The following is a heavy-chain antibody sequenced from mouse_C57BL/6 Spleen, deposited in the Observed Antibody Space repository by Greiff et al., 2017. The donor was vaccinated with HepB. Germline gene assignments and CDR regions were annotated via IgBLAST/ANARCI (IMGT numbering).Heavy chain of an antibody. CDR2: INPGSGGT. CDR3: ARRRELGNWFAY. Sequence: WVKQRPGQGIEWIGVINPGSGGTNYNEKFKRKATLTEDKTYSTAYMQLSSLTSEDSSCYFCARRRELGNWFAYWGQRTLVT. V-gene: IGHV1-54*01. J-gene: IGHJ3*01. D-gene: IGHD2-1*01.